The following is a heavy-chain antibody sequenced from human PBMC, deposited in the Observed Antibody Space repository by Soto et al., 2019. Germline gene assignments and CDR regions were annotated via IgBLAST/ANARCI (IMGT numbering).Heavy chain of an antibody. J-gene: IGHJ6*02. D-gene: IGHD3-16*01. CDR1: GYTFTAYY. CDR2: INPKFGDT. CDR3: ARNIDYYDGPGSGNGYGF. Sequence: QVQLVQSGAEVKEPGDSVRVSCEAAGYTFTAYYIHWVRQAPGQGLEWMGWINPKFGDTAYAQDFQGIVSMTRDMSISTVYMELSRLTSDDTAIYYCARNIDYYDGPGSGNGYGFCGQGTTVTVFS. V-gene: IGHV1-2*02.